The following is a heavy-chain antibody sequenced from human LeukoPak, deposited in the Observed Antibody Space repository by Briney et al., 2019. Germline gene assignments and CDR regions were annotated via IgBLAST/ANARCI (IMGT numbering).Heavy chain of an antibody. Sequence: GESLKISCKGSGYSFTSHYIGWVRLMPGKGLEWMGSIYPGDSDTRYSPSIQGQVTISADKSISTAYLQWSSLKASDTAMYYCARRGYGSGNYYYPNWGQGTLVTVSS. D-gene: IGHD3-10*01. J-gene: IGHJ4*02. V-gene: IGHV5-51*01. CDR3: ARRGYGSGNYYYPN. CDR1: GYSFTSHY. CDR2: IYPGDSDT.